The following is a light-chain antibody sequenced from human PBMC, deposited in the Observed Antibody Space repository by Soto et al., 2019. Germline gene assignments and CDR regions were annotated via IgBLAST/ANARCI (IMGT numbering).Light chain of an antibody. J-gene: IGKJ2*01. CDR2: GAS. Sequence: EILLTQSPGTLSLSPGERATLSCRASQSVRINYLAWYQQKPGQAPRLLIHGASGRATGIPDRFSGSGSGTDFTLTISRLEPEDFAVYYCQQYGSPPYTFGQGTKLEL. CDR1: QSVRINY. V-gene: IGKV3-20*01. CDR3: QQYGSPPYT.